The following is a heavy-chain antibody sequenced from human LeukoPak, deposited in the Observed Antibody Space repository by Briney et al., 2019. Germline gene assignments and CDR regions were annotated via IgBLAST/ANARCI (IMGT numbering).Heavy chain of an antibody. CDR3: ARRKGYSDSSGYFEGSAFDI. V-gene: IGHV3-48*03. CDR2: ISSSGTTI. J-gene: IGHJ3*02. CDR1: GFTFSSYE. D-gene: IGHD3-22*01. Sequence: GGSLRLSCAASGFTFSSYEMNWVRQAPGKGLEWVSYISSSGTTIYYADSVKGRFTISRDNAKNSLYLQMNSLRAEDTAVYYCARRKGYSDSSGYFEGSAFDIWGQGTMVTVSS.